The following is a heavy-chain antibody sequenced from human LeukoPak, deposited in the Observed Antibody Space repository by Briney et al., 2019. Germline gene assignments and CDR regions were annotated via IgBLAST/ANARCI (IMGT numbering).Heavy chain of an antibody. D-gene: IGHD3-10*01. CDR1: GGPISSYY. J-gene: IGHJ5*02. V-gene: IGHV4-4*07. Sequence: SETLSLTCTVSGGPISSYYWSWIRQPAGKGLEWIGRIYTSGSTNYNPSLKSRVTMSVDTSKNQFYLKLSSVTATDTAVYYCAREPTLLWFEVTYNWFDPWGQGTLVTVSS. CDR2: IYTSGST. CDR3: AREPTLLWFEVTYNWFDP.